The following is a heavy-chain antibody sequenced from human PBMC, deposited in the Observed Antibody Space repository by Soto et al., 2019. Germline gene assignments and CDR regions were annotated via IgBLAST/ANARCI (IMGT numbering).Heavy chain of an antibody. D-gene: IGHD3-10*01. CDR1: GFTFSSYG. Sequence: EVQLLESGGGLVQPGGSLRLSCAASGFTFSSYGMSWVRQAPGKGLEWVSGITGSGGSTYYADSVKGRFTISRDNSKNTLYLQMNSLRVEDTAVYYCAKDIAYFGDLLPTFDYWGQGTLVTVAS. J-gene: IGHJ4*02. CDR3: AKDIAYFGDLLPTFDY. V-gene: IGHV3-23*01. CDR2: ITGSGGST.